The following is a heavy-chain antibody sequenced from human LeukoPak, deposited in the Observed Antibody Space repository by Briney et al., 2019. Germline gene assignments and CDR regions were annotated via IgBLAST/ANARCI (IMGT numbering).Heavy chain of an antibody. V-gene: IGHV3-23*01. CDR1: GFTFSSYS. D-gene: IGHD1-20*01. Sequence: GSLRLSCAATGFTFSSYSMNCVRQAPGKGLEWVSAIGGSGGSTYYADSVKGRFTISRDNSKNTLYLQMNSLRAEDTAVYYCAKAKRSITGTPYYFDYWGQGTLVTVSS. CDR2: IGGSGGST. CDR3: AKAKRSITGTPYYFDY. J-gene: IGHJ4*02.